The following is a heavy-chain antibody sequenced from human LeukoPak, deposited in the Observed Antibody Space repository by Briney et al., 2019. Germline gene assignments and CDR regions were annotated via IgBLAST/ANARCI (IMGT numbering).Heavy chain of an antibody. CDR1: GFTFDDYG. CDR2: INWNGGRT. Sequence: GGSLRLSCAASGFTFDDYGMSWVRQAPGKGLEWVSGINWNGGRTGYADSVKGRHTISRDNAKNSLYLQMNSLRAEDTALYYCAKLAGTGGFDYWGQGTLVTVSS. CDR3: AKLAGTGGFDY. J-gene: IGHJ4*02. D-gene: IGHD6-19*01. V-gene: IGHV3-20*04.